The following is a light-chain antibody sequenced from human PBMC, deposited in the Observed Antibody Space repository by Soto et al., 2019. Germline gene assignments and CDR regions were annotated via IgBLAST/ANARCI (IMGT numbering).Light chain of an antibody. V-gene: IGKV1-5*03. J-gene: IGKJ1*01. CDR3: QQFYHSPWT. Sequence: DIQMTQSPSTLSASVGDRVTITCRASQSVDTCLAWYQQKPGKAPHLLIYKASSLEAGVPSMFSGSGSVTEFTLTIRSLEHDDCANYYCQQFYHSPWTFGQGTKVEIK. CDR1: QSVDTC. CDR2: KAS.